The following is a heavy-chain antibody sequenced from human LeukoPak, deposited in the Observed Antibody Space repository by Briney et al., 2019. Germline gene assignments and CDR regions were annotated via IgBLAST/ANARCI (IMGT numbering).Heavy chain of an antibody. Sequence: SETLSLTCTVSGGSITSYYWSWIRQPPGQGLGWIGYIHSIGTANYHPSLKSRLTISVDTSKNQFSLKLSSVTVAATPVYTCARCRYGSDYYYFDCCGQGTLVTDCS. CDR2: IHSIGTA. CDR1: GGSITSYY. D-gene: IGHD3-3*01. CDR3: ARCRYGSDYYYFDC. V-gene: IGHV4-59*01. J-gene: IGHJ4*02.